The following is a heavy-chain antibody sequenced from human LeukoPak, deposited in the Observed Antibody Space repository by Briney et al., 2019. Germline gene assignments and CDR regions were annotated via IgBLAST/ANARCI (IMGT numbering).Heavy chain of an antibody. Sequence: ASVKLSCKASGYTFTFYDIQWVRQAAGQGLEWMGWMNPHSGNTGYAQKFLGRITLTRNTSTSMAYMELSRLRSDDTAVYYCARDLVGATDYWGQGTLVTVSS. D-gene: IGHD1-26*01. J-gene: IGHJ4*02. V-gene: IGHV1-8*03. CDR1: GYTFTFYD. CDR2: MNPHSGNT. CDR3: ARDLVGATDY.